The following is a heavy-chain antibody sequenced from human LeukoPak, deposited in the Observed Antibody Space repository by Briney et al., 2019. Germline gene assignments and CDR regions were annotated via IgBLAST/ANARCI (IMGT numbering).Heavy chain of an antibody. J-gene: IGHJ4*02. CDR1: GFTFSGYG. CDR2: IRYDGSNK. V-gene: IGHV3-30*02. D-gene: IGHD3-22*01. Sequence: GGSLRLSCAASGFTFSGYGMHWVRQAPGKWLEWVAFIRYDGSNKYYADSVKGRFTISRDNSKNTLYLQMNSLRAEDTAVYYCAKDSYYYDSSGYHYLRQGTLVTVSS. CDR3: AKDSYYYDSSGYHY.